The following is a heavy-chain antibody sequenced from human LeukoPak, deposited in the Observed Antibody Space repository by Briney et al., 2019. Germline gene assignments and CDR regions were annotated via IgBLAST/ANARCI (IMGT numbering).Heavy chain of an antibody. D-gene: IGHD3-9*01. CDR2: INPNSGGT. CDR3: AGEGGEDFDWLSSLGY. CDR1: GYTFTSYY. J-gene: IGHJ4*02. Sequence: GASVKVSCKASGYTFTSYYMHWVRQAPGQGLEWMGWINPNSGGTNYAQKFQGRVTMTRDTSISTAYMELSSLRSDDTAVYYCAGEGGEDFDWLSSLGYWGQGTLVTVSS. V-gene: IGHV1-2*02.